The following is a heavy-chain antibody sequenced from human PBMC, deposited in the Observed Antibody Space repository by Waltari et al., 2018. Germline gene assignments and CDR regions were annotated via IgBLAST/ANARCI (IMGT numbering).Heavy chain of an antibody. CDR3: ARDDYVWGSYRSNWFDP. CDR1: GGSINRSGYN. V-gene: IGHV4-39*01. D-gene: IGHD3-16*02. CDR2: VYYSGTT. J-gene: IGHJ5*02. Sequence: QLQLQESGPGLVKPSETLSLICTVSGGSINRSGYNWAWIRQSPGKGLEWIGSVYYSGTTVYNPSLNRRVTMSVDKSQNQFSLKLSSVTAADTAVYYCARDDYVWGSYRSNWFDPWGRGTLVIVSS.